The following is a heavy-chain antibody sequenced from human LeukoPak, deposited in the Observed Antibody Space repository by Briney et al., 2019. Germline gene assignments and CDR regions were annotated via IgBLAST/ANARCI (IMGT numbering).Heavy chain of an antibody. V-gene: IGHV4-59*08. D-gene: IGHD5-24*01. J-gene: IGHJ4*02. CDR1: GGSISSYY. CDR3: ARHTRWLPFDY. CDR2: IYYSGST. Sequence: PSETLSLTCTVSGGSISSYYWSWIRQPPGKGPEWIGYIYYSGSTNYNPSLKSRVTISVDTSKNQFSLKLSSVTAADTAVYYCARHTRWLPFDYWGQGTLVTVSS.